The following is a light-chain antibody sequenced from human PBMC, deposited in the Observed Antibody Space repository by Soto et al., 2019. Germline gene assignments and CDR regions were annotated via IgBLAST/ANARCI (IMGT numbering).Light chain of an antibody. CDR2: EVS. CDR1: SIDVGGYNF. Sequence: QSALTQPASVSGSPGQSITISCTGTSIDVGGYNFVSWYQQRPGEAPKLLIYEVSNRPSGVSYRFSGSKSGNTASLTISGLQAEDEADYYCSSYTSSVTLVFGGGTKATVL. J-gene: IGLJ2*01. CDR3: SSYTSSVTLV. V-gene: IGLV2-14*01.